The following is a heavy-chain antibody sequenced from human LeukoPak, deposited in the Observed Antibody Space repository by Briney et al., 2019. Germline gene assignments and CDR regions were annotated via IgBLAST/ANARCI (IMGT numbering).Heavy chain of an antibody. CDR2: INPNSGGT. CDR3: ARASSSSSGLFDY. CDR1: GYTFTGYY. J-gene: IGHJ4*02. Sequence: ASVKVSCKASGYTFTGYYMHWVRQAPGQGLEWMGRINPNSGGTNDAQKFQGRVTMTRDTSISTAYMELSRLRSDDTAVYYCARASSSSSGLFDYWGQGTLVTVSS. V-gene: IGHV1-2*06. D-gene: IGHD6-6*01.